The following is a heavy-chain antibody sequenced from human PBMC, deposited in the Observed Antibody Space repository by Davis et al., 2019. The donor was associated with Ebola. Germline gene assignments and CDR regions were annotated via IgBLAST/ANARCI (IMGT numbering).Heavy chain of an antibody. CDR1: GFTFGSYA. V-gene: IGHV3-30-3*01. CDR3: ARESTLTLGFDY. J-gene: IGHJ4*02. CDR2: ISYDGSNK. D-gene: IGHD3-16*01. Sequence: GESLKISCAASGFTFGSYAMHWVRQAPGKGLEWVAVISYDGSNKYYADSVKGRFTISRDNSKNTLYLQMDSLRAEDTAVYYCARESTLTLGFDYWGQGALVTVSS.